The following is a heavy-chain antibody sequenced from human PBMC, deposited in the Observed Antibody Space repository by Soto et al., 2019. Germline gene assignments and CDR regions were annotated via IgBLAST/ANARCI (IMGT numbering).Heavy chain of an antibody. J-gene: IGHJ3*02. D-gene: IGHD4-17*01. CDR2: IAPHRDGT. CDR3: ARGPYGDNAFDI. V-gene: IGHV1-2*02. Sequence: QVQVVQSGAEVKRPGASVKVSCKASGYSFTDYYMHWIRQAPGQGLEWMGWIAPHRDGTEFEQKFQGRITLTGDTSTSTAYMELKGLTPADTAVYFCARGPYGDNAFDIWGQGTVVTVSS. CDR1: GYSFTDYY.